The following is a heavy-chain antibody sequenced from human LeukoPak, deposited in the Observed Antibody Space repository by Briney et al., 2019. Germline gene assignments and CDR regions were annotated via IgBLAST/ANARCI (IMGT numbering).Heavy chain of an antibody. J-gene: IGHJ4*02. V-gene: IGHV4-34*01. CDR3: ARAPYYYGHFDY. D-gene: IGHD3-10*01. Sequence: SETLSLTCAVYGGPFSGYYWSWIRQPPGKGLEWIGEINHSGSTNYNPSLKSRVTISVDTSKNQFSLKLSSVTAADTAVYYCARAPYYYGHFDYWGQGTLVTVSS. CDR2: INHSGST. CDR1: GGPFSGYY.